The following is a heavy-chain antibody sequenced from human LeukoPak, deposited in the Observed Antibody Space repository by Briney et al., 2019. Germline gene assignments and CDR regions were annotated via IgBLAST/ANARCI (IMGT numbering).Heavy chain of an antibody. J-gene: IGHJ4*02. CDR3: ASQPYSSGSYPTFDF. Sequence: PFETLPLTCTVSGGSISSSSYYWGCIRQPPGKGLEWIGSIYYSGSTYYNPSLKSRVTISVDTSKNQFSLKLSSVTAADTAVYYCASQPYSSGSYPTFDFWGQGTLVPVSS. CDR1: GGSISSSSYY. D-gene: IGHD6-19*01. CDR2: IYYSGST. V-gene: IGHV4-39*01.